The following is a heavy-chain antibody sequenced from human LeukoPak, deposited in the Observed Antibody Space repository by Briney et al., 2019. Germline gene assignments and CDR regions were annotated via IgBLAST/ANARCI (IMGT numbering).Heavy chain of an antibody. CDR2: INPNSGGT. V-gene: IGHV1-2*02. CDR1: GYTLTDYY. CDR3: ARANDYTGYYSYFDS. J-gene: IGHJ4*02. Sequence: ASVKVSCKASGYTLTDYYMHWVRQAPGEGLEWMGWINPNSGGTNYAQKFQGKVTMTRDTSISTIYTELSRLRSDDTAVYYCARANDYTGYYSYFDSWGQGTLVTVSS. D-gene: IGHD3-22*01.